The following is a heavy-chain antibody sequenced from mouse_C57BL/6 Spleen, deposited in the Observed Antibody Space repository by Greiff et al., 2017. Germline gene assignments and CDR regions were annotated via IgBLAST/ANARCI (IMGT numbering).Heavy chain of an antibody. CDR2: IDPSDSYT. CDR3: ARGLLWGWYFDV. Sequence: VQLQQPGAELVMPGASVKLSCKASGYTFTSSWMHWVKQRPGQGLAWIGEIDPSDSYTNYNQKFQGKSTLTVDKSSSTADMQLSSLTSEDSAVYDCARGLLWGWYFDVWGTGTTVTVSS. J-gene: IGHJ1*03. CDR1: GYTFTSSW. V-gene: IGHV1-69*01. D-gene: IGHD1-1*02.